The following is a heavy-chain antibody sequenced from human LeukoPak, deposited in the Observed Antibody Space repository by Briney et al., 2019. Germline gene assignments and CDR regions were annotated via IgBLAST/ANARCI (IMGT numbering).Heavy chain of an antibody. CDR1: GFTFSSYS. J-gene: IGHJ6*04. CDR3: AELGITMIGGV. CDR2: ISSSSSYI. Sequence: PGGTLCLSCAPSGFTFSSYSMNWVRQGPGEGLEWVSSISSSSSYIYYAHSAKGRFTISRDNAKNSLYLQMNSLRAEDTAVYYCAELGITMIGGVWGKGTTVTISS. V-gene: IGHV3-21*01. D-gene: IGHD3-10*02.